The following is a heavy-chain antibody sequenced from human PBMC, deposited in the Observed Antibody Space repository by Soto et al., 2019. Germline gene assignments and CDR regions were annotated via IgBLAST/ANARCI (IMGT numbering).Heavy chain of an antibody. CDR3: ASVIGGDAFDI. V-gene: IGHV4-34*01. Sequence: PSETLSLTCAVYGGSFSCYYWSWIRQPPGKGLEWIGEINHSGSTNYNPSLKSRVTISVDTSKNQFSLKLSSVTAADTAVYYCASVIGGDAFDIWGQGTMVTVSS. CDR2: INHSGST. J-gene: IGHJ3*02. D-gene: IGHD3-16*02. CDR1: GGSFSCYY.